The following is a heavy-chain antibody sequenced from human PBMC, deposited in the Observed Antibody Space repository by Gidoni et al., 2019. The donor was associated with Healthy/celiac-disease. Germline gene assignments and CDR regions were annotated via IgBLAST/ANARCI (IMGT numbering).Heavy chain of an antibody. J-gene: IGHJ4*02. V-gene: IGHV1-18*01. CDR1: GYTFTSYG. CDR2: ISAYNGNT. D-gene: IGHD2-2*01. CDR3: ARDHIVVVPAPADIDGGDFDY. Sequence: QVQLVQSGAEVKKPGASVKVSCKASGYTFTSYGISWVRQAPGQGLEWMGWISAYNGNTNYAQKLQGRVTMTTDTSTSTAYMELRSLRSDDTAVYYCARDHIVVVPAPADIDGGDFDYWGQGTLVTVSS.